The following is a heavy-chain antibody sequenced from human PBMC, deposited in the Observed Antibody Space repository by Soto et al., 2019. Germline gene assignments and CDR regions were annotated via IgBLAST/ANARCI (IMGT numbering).Heavy chain of an antibody. CDR3: ARQGNYDILTDYYYYYGMDV. Sequence: SETLSLTCTVSCGSISSSSYYWGWIRQPPGKGLEWIGSIYYSGSTYYNPSLKSRVTISVDMSKNQFSLKLSSVTAADTAVYYCARQGNYDILTDYYYYYGMDVWGQGTTVTVSS. CDR2: IYYSGST. D-gene: IGHD3-9*01. V-gene: IGHV4-39*01. CDR1: CGSISSSSYY. J-gene: IGHJ6*02.